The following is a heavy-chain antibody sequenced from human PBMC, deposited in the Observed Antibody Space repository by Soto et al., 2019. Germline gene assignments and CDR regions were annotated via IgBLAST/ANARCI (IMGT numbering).Heavy chain of an antibody. CDR2: ISGSGGST. V-gene: IGHV3-23*01. CDR3: AKIPYSSGWYLDY. J-gene: IGHJ4*02. Sequence: GGSLRLSCASSGFTFSSYAMSLVRQAPGKGLEWVSAISGSGGSTYYADSVKGRFTISRDNSKNTLYLQMNSLRAEDTAVYYCAKIPYSSGWYLDYWGQGTLVTVSS. CDR1: GFTFSSYA. D-gene: IGHD6-19*01.